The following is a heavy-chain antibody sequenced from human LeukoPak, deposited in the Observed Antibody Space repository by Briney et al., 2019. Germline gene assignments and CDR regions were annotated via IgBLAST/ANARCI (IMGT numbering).Heavy chain of an antibody. V-gene: IGHV3-30*02. J-gene: IGHJ6*03. CDR3: AKDRDYGDYPSAYYYYMDV. D-gene: IGHD4-17*01. Sequence: PGGSLRLSCAASGFTFSTYGIHWVRQAPGKGLEWVAFIRYDGTNKWYADSVKGRFTISRDNSKNMLYLQMNSLRAEDTAVYHCAKDRDYGDYPSAYYYYMDVWGKATTVTVSS. CDR2: IRYDGTNK. CDR1: GFTFSTYG.